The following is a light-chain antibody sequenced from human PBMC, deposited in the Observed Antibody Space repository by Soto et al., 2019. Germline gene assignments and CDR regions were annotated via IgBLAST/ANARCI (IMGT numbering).Light chain of an antibody. J-gene: IGLJ2*01. Sequence: QSALTQPASVSGSPGQSITISCTGTSSDVGSYNLVSWYQHHPGKAPKLMIYEGRKRPSGVSNRFSGSKSGNTASLTISGLQAEDEADYYCCSYAGSSAVVFGGGTKVTVL. CDR2: EGR. CDR3: CSYAGSSAVV. V-gene: IGLV2-23*01. CDR1: SSDVGSYNL.